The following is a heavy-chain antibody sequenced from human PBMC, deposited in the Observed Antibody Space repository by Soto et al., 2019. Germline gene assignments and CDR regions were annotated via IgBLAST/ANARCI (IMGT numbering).Heavy chain of an antibody. CDR2: ISYDGSNK. CDR3: AKDFVPGAVAGTIADY. CDR1: GFTFSSYG. Sequence: QVQLVESGGGVVQPGRSLRLSCAASGFTFSSYGMHWVRQAPGKGLEWVAVISYDGSNKYYADSVKGRFTISRDNSKNTLYLQMNSLRGEDTAVYYCAKDFVPGAVAGTIADYWGQGTLVTVSS. J-gene: IGHJ4*02. V-gene: IGHV3-30*18. D-gene: IGHD6-19*01.